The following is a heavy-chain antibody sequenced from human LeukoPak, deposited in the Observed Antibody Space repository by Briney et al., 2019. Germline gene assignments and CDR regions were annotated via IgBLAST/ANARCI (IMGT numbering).Heavy chain of an antibody. CDR2: IYTSGST. CDR1: GGSISSYY. J-gene: IGHJ4*02. Sequence: PSETLSLTCTVSGGSISSYYWSWIRQRAGKGLEWIGRIYTSGSTNYNPSLKSRVTMSVDTSKSQFSLKLSSVTAADTAVYYCAREGLSGEVDYWGQGTLVTVSS. V-gene: IGHV4-4*07. D-gene: IGHD3-10*01. CDR3: AREGLSGEVDY.